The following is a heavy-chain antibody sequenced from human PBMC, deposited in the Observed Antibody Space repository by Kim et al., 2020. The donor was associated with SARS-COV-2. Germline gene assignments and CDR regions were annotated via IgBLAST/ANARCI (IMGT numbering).Heavy chain of an antibody. CDR3: ARERTLIRGVSPWDYTTYF. Sequence: ASVKVSCKTSGYTFTNYGISWVRQAPGQGLEWLGWINSYNGETNYTERLQGRVAMTTDTSTSTAYLDLRSLRADDTAVYYCARERTLIRGVSPWDYTTYF. V-gene: IGHV1-18*01. CDR1: GYTFTNYG. J-gene: IGHJ4*01. CDR2: INSYNGET. D-gene: IGHD3-10*01.